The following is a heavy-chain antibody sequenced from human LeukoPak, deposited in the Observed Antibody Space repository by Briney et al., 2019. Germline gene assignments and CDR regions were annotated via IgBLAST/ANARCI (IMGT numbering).Heavy chain of an antibody. CDR2: IYSGGST. CDR1: GFTVSSNY. CDR3: ARRGYCSSTSCYNEDY. J-gene: IGHJ4*02. Sequence: GALRLSCAASGFTVSSNYMSWVRQAPGKGLEWVSVIYSGGSTYYADSVKGRFTISRDNSKNTLYPQMNSLRAEDTAVYYCARRGYCSSTSCYNEDYWGQGTLVTVSS. V-gene: IGHV3-53*01. D-gene: IGHD2-2*01.